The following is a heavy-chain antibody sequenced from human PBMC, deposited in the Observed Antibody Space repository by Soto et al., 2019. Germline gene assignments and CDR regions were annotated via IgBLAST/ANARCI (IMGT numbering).Heavy chain of an antibody. CDR1: GGSFSGYY. CDR3: ARGLRIAARPFGC. D-gene: IGHD6-6*01. V-gene: IGHV4-34*01. CDR2: INHSGST. J-gene: IGHJ4*02. Sequence: QVQLQQWGAGLLKPSETLSLTCAVYGGSFSGYYWSWIRQPPGKGLEWIGEINHSGSTNYNPSLKSRVPMPLDTSKNQFSLKLSSVTAADTAVYYCARGLRIAARPFGCWGQGTLVTVSS.